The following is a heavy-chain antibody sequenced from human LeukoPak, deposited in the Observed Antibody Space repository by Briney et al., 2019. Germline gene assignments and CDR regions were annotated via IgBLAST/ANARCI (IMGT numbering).Heavy chain of an antibody. V-gene: IGHV3-43D*03. CDR2: ISWDGGST. CDR3: THMVT. Sequence: GGSLRLSCVVSGFTFNTYAMSWVRQAPGKGLEWVSLISWDGGSTYYADSVKGRFTISRDNSKNSLYLQMNSLRAEDTALYYCTHMVTWGQGTLVTVSS. D-gene: IGHD5-18*01. J-gene: IGHJ5*02. CDR1: GFTFNTYA.